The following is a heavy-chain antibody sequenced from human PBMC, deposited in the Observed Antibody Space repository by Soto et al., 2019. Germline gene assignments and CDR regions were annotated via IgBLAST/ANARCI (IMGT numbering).Heavy chain of an antibody. Sequence: VQLVESGGGVVQPGRSLRLSCAASGFTFSSYAMSWVRQAPGKGLEWVSGITGNGGSTYYADSVKGRFTISRDNSKDTLYLQMNSLTFDDMAVYYCAKDSNNGGVLIRYFDLWGRGTLVTVSS. CDR3: AKDSNNGGVLIRYFDL. J-gene: IGHJ2*01. CDR2: ITGNGGST. CDR1: GFTFSSYA. V-gene: IGHV3-23*04. D-gene: IGHD2-8*01.